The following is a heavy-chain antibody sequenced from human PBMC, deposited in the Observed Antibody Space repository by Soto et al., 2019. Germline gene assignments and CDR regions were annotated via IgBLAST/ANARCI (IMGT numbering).Heavy chain of an antibody. V-gene: IGHV4-59*08. Sequence: QVKLQESGRGLVKPSATLSLSCTVSGGSLGDVYWTWIRQPPGKEMEWIGYISTTGVTNYSPSLKSRVTMSTDTSKNQFSLNLSSVSAADTAIYFCARHGGDVVMVRDWGQGIQVTVSS. CDR1: GGSLGDVY. D-gene: IGHD2-21*01. CDR2: ISTTGVT. CDR3: ARHGGDVVMVRD. J-gene: IGHJ4*02.